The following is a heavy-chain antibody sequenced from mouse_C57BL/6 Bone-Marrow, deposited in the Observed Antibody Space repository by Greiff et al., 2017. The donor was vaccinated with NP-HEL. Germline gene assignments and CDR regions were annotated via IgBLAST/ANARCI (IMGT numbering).Heavy chain of an antibody. J-gene: IGHJ3*01. CDR3: ASRDYEAWFAY. Sequence: EVQLQQSVAELVRPGASVKLSCTASGFNFKNTYMHWVKQRPEQGLEWIGRIDPANGNTKYAPKFQGKATITADTSSNTAYLQLSSLTSEDTAIYYCASRDYEAWFAYWGQGTLVTVSA. CDR1: GFNFKNTY. V-gene: IGHV14-3*01. D-gene: IGHD2-4*01. CDR2: IDPANGNT.